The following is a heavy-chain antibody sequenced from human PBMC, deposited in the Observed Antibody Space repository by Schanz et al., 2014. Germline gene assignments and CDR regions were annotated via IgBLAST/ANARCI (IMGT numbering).Heavy chain of an antibody. Sequence: VQLVESGGGVVQPGRSLRLSCAASGFSFSTYAMHWVRQAPGKGLEWVSYITGSGSYTNYGDSLKGRFTISRDNARNSLYLEMNSLRAEDSGVYFCARAGVGRTWSGYQYYGMDVWGQGTTVTVSS. V-gene: IGHV3-21*05. CDR2: ITGSGSYT. J-gene: IGHJ6*02. CDR1: GFSFSTYA. CDR3: ARAGVGRTWSGYQYYGMDV. D-gene: IGHD1-1*01.